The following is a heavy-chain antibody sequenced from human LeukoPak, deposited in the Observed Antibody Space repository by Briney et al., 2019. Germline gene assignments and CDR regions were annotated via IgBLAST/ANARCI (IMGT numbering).Heavy chain of an antibody. CDR1: GFTVSSNY. Sequence: GGSLRLSRAASGFTVSSNYMSWVRQAPGKGLEWVTVIYSGGSTYYADSVKGRFTISRDNSKNTLYLQMNSLRAEDTAVYYCARDAVVYSSSWSSYYGMDVWGQGTTVTVSS. CDR3: ARDAVVYSSSWSSYYGMDV. D-gene: IGHD6-13*01. V-gene: IGHV3-53*01. J-gene: IGHJ6*02. CDR2: IYSGGST.